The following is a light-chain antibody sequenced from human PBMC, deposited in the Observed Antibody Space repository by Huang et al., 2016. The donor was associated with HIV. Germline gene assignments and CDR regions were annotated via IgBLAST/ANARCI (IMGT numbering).Light chain of an antibody. CDR2: LGS. CDR1: RSLLHSNGYNY. CDR3: MQALQAPT. Sequence: DIVMTQSPLSLPVTPGEPASISCRSSRSLLHSNGYNYLDWYLQKPGQSPQLLIYLGSNRASGVPDRFSGSGSGTDFTLKISRVEAEDVGVYYCMQALQAPTFGQGTRLEIK. V-gene: IGKV2-28*01. J-gene: IGKJ5*01.